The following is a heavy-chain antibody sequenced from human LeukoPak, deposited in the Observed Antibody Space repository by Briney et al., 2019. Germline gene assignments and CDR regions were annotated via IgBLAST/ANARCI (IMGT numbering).Heavy chain of an antibody. CDR2: ILYDGSTK. V-gene: IGHV3-30-3*01. CDR3: ARQDTGTLDY. CDR1: GFTFSLHP. D-gene: IGHD1-26*01. Sequence: GGSLRLSCSASGFTFSLHPIHWVRQAPGKGLEWVAAILYDGSTKYYADSVKGRFTISRDDSKNTLYLLMNSLRAEDTALYYCARQDTGTLDYWGQGTLVTVSS. J-gene: IGHJ4*02.